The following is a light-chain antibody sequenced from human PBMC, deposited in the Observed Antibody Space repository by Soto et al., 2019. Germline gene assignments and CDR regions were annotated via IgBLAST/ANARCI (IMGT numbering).Light chain of an antibody. J-gene: IGKJ4*01. V-gene: IGKV3-11*01. CDR1: QTIRGL. CDR2: DTS. CDR3: QQRSNWPLT. Sequence: EIVLTQSPATLSLSPGERATLSCRTSQTIRGLLNWYQQRPGQAPRLLIYDTSNRATDIPARFSGSGSGTDFILTISSLDPEDFAVYYCQQRSNWPLTFGGGTKVEIK.